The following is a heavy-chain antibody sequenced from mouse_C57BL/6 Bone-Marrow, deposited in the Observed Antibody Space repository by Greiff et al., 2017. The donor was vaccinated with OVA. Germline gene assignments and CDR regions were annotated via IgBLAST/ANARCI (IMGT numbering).Heavy chain of an antibody. CDR1: GYTFTSYW. CDR2: IYPGSGST. CDR3: AREGDYGSRTEYFDV. V-gene: IGHV1-55*01. Sequence: QVQLQQPGAELVKPGASVKMSCKASGYTFTSYWITWVKQRPGQGLEWIGDIYPGSGSTNYNEKFKSKATLTVDTSSSTAYMQLRSRTSEDSAVDYCAREGDYGSRTEYFDVWGTGTTVTVSS. D-gene: IGHD1-1*01. J-gene: IGHJ1*03.